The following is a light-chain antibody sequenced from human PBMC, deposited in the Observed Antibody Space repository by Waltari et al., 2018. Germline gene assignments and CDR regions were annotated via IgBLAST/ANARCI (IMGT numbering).Light chain of an antibody. J-gene: IGLJ3*02. CDR2: KGN. CDR3: FFYMGSGIWV. Sequence: QTVVTQEPSLSVSPGGTVTLTCALSSDSVSTTSYATWYQQTPGQPPRTLVYKGNSRSSVVPDRFSGSILGNKAALTITGAQADDESHYFCFFYMGSGIWVSGGGTKLTVL. CDR1: SDSVSTTSY. V-gene: IGLV8-61*01.